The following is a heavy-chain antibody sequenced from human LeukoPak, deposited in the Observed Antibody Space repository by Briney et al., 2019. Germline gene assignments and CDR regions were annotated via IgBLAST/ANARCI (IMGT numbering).Heavy chain of an antibody. Sequence: ASVKVSCKSSGYTXTGYYIHWVRQAPGQGLEWMGWINPNSGGTNYAQKFQGRVTMTRDTSISTAYMELSRLRSDDTAVYYCARAPYSSGWYDYWGQGTLVTVSS. CDR2: INPNSGGT. D-gene: IGHD6-19*01. V-gene: IGHV1-2*02. CDR3: ARAPYSSGWYDY. J-gene: IGHJ4*02. CDR1: GYTXTGYY.